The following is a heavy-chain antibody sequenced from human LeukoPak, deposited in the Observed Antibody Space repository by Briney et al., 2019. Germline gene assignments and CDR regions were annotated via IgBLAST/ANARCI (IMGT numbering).Heavy chain of an antibody. CDR1: GFTFSSYG. D-gene: IGHD6-13*01. J-gene: IGHJ5*02. Sequence: GGSLRLSCAASGFTFSSYGMHWVRQAPGKGLEWGAVIWYDGINKLYADSMKSRFTISRDNSKNTLYLQMNSLRAEDTAVYYCAREYSAGWFDPWGQGTLVTVSS. CDR3: AREYSAGWFDP. CDR2: IWYDGINK. V-gene: IGHV3-33*01.